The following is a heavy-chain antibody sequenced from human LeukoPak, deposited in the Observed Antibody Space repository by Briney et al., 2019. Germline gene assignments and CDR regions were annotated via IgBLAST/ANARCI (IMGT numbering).Heavy chain of an antibody. V-gene: IGHV1-18*01. Sequence: ASVKVSCKASGYTFTSYGISWVRQAPGQGLEWMGWISAYNGNTNYAQKLQGRVTMTTDTSTSTAYMELRSLRSDDTAVYYCASDRGSSSWYSYYFDYWGQGTLVTVSS. D-gene: IGHD6-13*01. J-gene: IGHJ4*02. CDR1: GYTFTSYG. CDR2: ISAYNGNT. CDR3: ASDRGSSSWYSYYFDY.